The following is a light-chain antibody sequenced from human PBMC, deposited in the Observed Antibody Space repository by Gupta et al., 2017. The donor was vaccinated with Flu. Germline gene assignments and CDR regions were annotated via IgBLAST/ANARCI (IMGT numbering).Light chain of an antibody. CDR3: QQYDSPPRT. CDR2: GGI. CDR1: QSVDSSY. Sequence: GTLSLSPGDRATLSCRASQSVDSSYLAWYQQKPGQAPRLLIYGGIIRATGIPDRFSGSGSGTDFTLTISRLEPEDFAVYLCQQYDSPPRTFGQGTXLEIK. V-gene: IGKV3-20*01. J-gene: IGKJ2*01.